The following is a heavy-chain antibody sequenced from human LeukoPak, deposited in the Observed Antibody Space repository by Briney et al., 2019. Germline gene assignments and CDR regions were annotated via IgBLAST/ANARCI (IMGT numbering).Heavy chain of an antibody. Sequence: SETLSLTCTVSGGSISSYYWSWIRQPAGKGLEWIGRIYTSGSTNYNPSLKSRVTMSVDTPKNQFSLKLSSVTAADTAVYYCARGNMCGGDSYIFDYWGQGTLVTVSS. CDR3: ARGNMCGGDSYIFDY. CDR1: GGSISSYY. J-gene: IGHJ4*02. D-gene: IGHD2-21*02. V-gene: IGHV4-4*07. CDR2: IYTSGST.